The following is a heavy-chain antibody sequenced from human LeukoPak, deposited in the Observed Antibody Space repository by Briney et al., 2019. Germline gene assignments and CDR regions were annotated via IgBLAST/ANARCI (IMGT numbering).Heavy chain of an antibody. V-gene: IGHV3-23*01. J-gene: IGHJ6*04. CDR2: ISGSGGST. Sequence: GGSLRLSCSASGFTFSSYAMSWVRQAPGKGLEWVSAISGSGGSTYYADSVKGRFTISRDNAKNSLYLQMNSLRAEDTAVYYCAELGITMIGGVWGKGTTVTISS. D-gene: IGHD3-10*02. CDR3: AELGITMIGGV. CDR1: GFTFSSYA.